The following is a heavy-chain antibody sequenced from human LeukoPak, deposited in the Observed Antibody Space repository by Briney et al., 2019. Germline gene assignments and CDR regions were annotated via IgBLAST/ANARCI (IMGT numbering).Heavy chain of an antibody. V-gene: IGHV3-15*07. CDR1: GFTFSNAW. CDR3: TTAHCSSTSCQF. CDR2: IKSKTDGGTT. J-gene: IGHJ4*02. D-gene: IGHD2-2*01. Sequence: GGSLRLSCAASGFTFSNAWMNWVRQAPGKGLEWVGRIKSKTDGGTTDYAAPVKGRFTISRDDSKNTLYMQMNSLKTEDAAVYYCTTAHCSSTSCQFWGQGTLVTVSS.